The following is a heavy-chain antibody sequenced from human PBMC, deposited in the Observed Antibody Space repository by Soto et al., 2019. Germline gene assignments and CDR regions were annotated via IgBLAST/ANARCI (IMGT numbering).Heavy chain of an antibody. CDR1: GDSVSSNSAA. J-gene: IGHJ6*02. D-gene: IGHD3-16*01. CDR2: TFYRSKWYN. Sequence: PSQTLSLTCAISGDSVSSNSAAWSWIRQSPSRGLEWLGRTFYRSKWYNDYAVSVKGRITINPDTSKNLFSLQLNSVTPEDTAVYYCAKEGGNHYYYYAMDVWRQGTTVTVSS. CDR3: AKEGGNHYYYYAMDV. V-gene: IGHV6-1*01.